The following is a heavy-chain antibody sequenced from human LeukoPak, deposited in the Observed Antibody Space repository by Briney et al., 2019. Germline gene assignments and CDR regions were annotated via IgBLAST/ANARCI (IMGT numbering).Heavy chain of an antibody. J-gene: IGHJ6*02. V-gene: IGHV3-33*01. CDR1: GFTFSSYG. Sequence: PGGSPRLSCAASGFTFSSYGMHWVRQAPGKGLEWVAVIWYDGSNKYYADSVKGRFTISRDNSKNTLYLQMNSLRAEDTAVYYCARDSNYYYGMDVWGQGTTVTVSS. CDR2: IWYDGSNK. D-gene: IGHD2-8*01. CDR3: ARDSNYYYGMDV.